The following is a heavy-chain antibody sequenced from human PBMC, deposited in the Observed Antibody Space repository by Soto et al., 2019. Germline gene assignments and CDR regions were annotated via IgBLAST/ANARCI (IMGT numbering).Heavy chain of an antibody. CDR3: ARDSPRFPMVVAATLGPY. D-gene: IGHD2-15*01. Sequence: GGSLRLSCAASGFTFSSYWMHWVRQAPGKGLVWVSRINSDGSSTSYADSVKGRFTISRDNAKNTLYLQMNSLRAEDTAVYYCARDSPRFPMVVAATLGPYWGQGTLVTVSS. CDR2: INSDGSST. V-gene: IGHV3-74*01. J-gene: IGHJ4*02. CDR1: GFTFSSYW.